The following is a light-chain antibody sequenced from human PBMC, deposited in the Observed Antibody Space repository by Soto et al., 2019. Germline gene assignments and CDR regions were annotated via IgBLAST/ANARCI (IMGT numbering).Light chain of an antibody. CDR3: ATWDDSLSGPV. J-gene: IGLJ2*01. Sequence: QSALRQPPSASGTPGQSVTISCSGSTSNIGSSSVYWYQQLPGTAPKVFIYENNRRPSGVPDRFSGSKSGTSASLAISGLRSEDEADYYCATWDDSLSGPVFGGGTKLTV. V-gene: IGLV1-47*01. CDR2: ENN. CDR1: TSNIGSSS.